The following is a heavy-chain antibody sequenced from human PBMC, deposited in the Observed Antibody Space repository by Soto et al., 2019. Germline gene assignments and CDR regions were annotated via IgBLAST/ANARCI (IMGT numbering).Heavy chain of an antibody. V-gene: IGHV3-30*18. CDR3: AKDLGITARGYYGMEV. CDR2: ISYDGSNK. D-gene: IGHD3-22*01. CDR1: GFTFRSYG. Sequence: GGSLRLSCTASGFTFRSYGMHWVRQAPGKGLEWVAVISYDGSNKYYADSVKGRFTISRDNSKNTLYLQMNSLRAEDTAVYYCAKDLGITARGYYGMEVWRQGTTVTVSS. J-gene: IGHJ6*02.